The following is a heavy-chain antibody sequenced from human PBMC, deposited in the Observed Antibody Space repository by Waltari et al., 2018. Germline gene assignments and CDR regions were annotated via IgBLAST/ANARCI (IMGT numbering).Heavy chain of an antibody. CDR2: LSGSGRDT. J-gene: IGHJ4*02. CDR1: GLTFGNYV. V-gene: IGHV3-23*01. CDR3: SGGISGTIGSDY. Sequence: EGQLLESGGGLVRPGVALRICCTGSGLTFGNYVMSWVRQAPGKGVEWVSGLSGSGRDTYYAASVKGRFTISRDNSKNTLSLQMHSLRLDDTAVYYCSGGISGTIGSDYWGQGTQVTVSS. D-gene: IGHD1-7*01.